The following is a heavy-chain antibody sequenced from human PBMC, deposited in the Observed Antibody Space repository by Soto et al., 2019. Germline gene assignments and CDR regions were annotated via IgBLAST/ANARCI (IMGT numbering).Heavy chain of an antibody. CDR3: ATKVPGSLATFCSGSGCPYALDL. J-gene: IGHJ3*01. CDR1: GFTFSRYA. D-gene: IGHD2-15*01. Sequence: EVQLLESGGGFIQPGGSLRLSCAASGFTFSRYAMSWVLQAPGKGLEWVSTITGGGDGTNYADSVKGRFTISRDHADDTIYLQRHSRGPDDTDIYYCATKVPGSLATFCSGSGCPYALDLWGQGTMVTGSS. CDR2: ITGGGDGT. V-gene: IGHV3-23*01.